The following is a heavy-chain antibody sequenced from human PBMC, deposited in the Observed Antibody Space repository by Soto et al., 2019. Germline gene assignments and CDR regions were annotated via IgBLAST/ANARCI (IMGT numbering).Heavy chain of an antibody. D-gene: IGHD5-18*01. J-gene: IGHJ6*02. CDR3: AKDTPTPMVPYPLYNYYGMDV. Sequence: GGSLRLSCAASGFTFSSYAMHWVRQAPGKGLEWVAVISYDGSNKYYADSVKGRFTISRDNSKNTLYLQMNSLRAEDTAVYYCAKDTPTPMVPYPLYNYYGMDVWGQGTTVTVSS. CDR1: GFTFSSYA. CDR2: ISYDGSNK. V-gene: IGHV3-30-3*01.